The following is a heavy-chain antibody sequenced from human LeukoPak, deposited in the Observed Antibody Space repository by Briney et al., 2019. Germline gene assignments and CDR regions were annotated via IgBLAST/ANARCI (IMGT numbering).Heavy chain of an antibody. J-gene: IGHJ3*02. Sequence: ASVKVSCKASGYTFTGYYIHWVRQAPGQGLEWMGWINPNSGGTNYAQKFQGRVTMTRDTSISTAYMELSRLRSDDTAVYYCATANSKNYDYVWGSYRHDAFDIWGQGTMVTVSS. CDR1: GYTFTGYY. CDR2: INPNSGGT. D-gene: IGHD3-16*02. CDR3: ATANSKNYDYVWGSYRHDAFDI. V-gene: IGHV1-2*02.